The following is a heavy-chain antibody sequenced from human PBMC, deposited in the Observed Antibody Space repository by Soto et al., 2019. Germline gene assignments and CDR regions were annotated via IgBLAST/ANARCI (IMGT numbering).Heavy chain of an antibody. CDR1: GFTFSSYW. CDR3: ARVPGYSYVLVDVPMDV. J-gene: IGHJ6*02. V-gene: IGHV3-74*01. D-gene: IGHD5-18*01. Sequence: GGSLRLSCAASGFTFSSYWMHWVRQAPGKGLVWVSRINSDGSSTSYADSVKGRFTISRDNAKNTLYLQMNSLRAEDTAVYYCARVPGYSYVLVDVPMDVWGQGTTVTVSS. CDR2: INSDGSST.